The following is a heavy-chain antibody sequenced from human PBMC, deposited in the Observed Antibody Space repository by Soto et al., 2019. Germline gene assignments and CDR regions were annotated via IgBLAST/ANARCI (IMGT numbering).Heavy chain of an antibody. V-gene: IGHV4-59*01. CDR2: IYYSGST. D-gene: IGHD2-2*02. CDR3: ARYTRYYGMDV. J-gene: IGHJ6*02. CDR1: GGSISSYY. Sequence: SETLSLTCTVSGGSISSYYWSWIRQPPGKGLEWIGYIYYSGSTNYNPSLKSRVTISVDTSKNQFSLKLSSVTAADTAVYYCARYTRYYGMDVWGQGTTVTSP.